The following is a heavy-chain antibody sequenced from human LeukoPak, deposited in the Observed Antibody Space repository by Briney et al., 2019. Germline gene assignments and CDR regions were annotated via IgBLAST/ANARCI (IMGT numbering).Heavy chain of an antibody. CDR2: ISSSGSTI. D-gene: IGHD3-10*01. J-gene: IGHJ5*02. Sequence: GGSLRLSCAASGFTFSSYEMNWVRQAPGKGLEWVSYISSSGSTIYYADSVKGRFTISRDNAKNPLYLQMNSLRAEDTAVYYCAKYGSGIYNWFDPWGQGTLVTVSS. CDR1: GFTFSSYE. V-gene: IGHV3-48*03. CDR3: AKYGSGIYNWFDP.